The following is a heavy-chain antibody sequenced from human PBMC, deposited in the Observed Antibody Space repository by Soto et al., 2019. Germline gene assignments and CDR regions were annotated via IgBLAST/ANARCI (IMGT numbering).Heavy chain of an antibody. CDR1: GFTFSSHS. D-gene: IGHD3-10*01. V-gene: IGHV3-48*02. J-gene: IGHJ6*02. CDR2: ISGGSKGI. CDR3: VRDSRRGYGMDV. Sequence: PGGSLRLSCVASGFTFSSHSMNWVRQAPGKGLEWVSYISGGSKGIYYAASVKGRFTISRDNAKNSLYLEMNSLRDEDTAVYSCVRDSRRGYGMDVWGPGTTVTVSS.